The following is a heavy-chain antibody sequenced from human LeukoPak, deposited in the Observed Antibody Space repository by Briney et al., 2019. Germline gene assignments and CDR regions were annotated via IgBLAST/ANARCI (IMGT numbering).Heavy chain of an antibody. CDR1: GFTFSTYA. CDR2: ISSSGGTT. V-gene: IGHV3-23*01. D-gene: IGHD3-3*01. J-gene: IGHJ4*02. CDR3: AKDRSAWPTNFDS. Sequence: PGGSLRLSCAASGFTFSTYAVNWVRQAPGKGLEWVSAISSSGGTTYYADSVKGRFSISRDNSKNTLYLRMNSLRAEDTAVYYCAKDRSAWPTNFDSWGQRTLATVSA.